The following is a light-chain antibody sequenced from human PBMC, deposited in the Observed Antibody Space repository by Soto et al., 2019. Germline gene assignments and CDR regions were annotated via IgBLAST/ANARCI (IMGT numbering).Light chain of an antibody. CDR2: DVS. CDR1: SSDVGGYNY. V-gene: IGLV2-14*01. Sequence: QSVLTQPASVSGSPGQSITISCTGTSSDVGGYNYVSWYQQHPGIAPKLMIYDVSNRPSGVSNRFSGSKSGDTASLTISGLQAEDEADYYCSSYTSSSVVFGGGTQLTVL. CDR3: SSYTSSSVV. J-gene: IGLJ2*01.